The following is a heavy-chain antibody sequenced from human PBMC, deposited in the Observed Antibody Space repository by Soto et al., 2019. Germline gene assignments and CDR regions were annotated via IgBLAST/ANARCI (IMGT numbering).Heavy chain of an antibody. V-gene: IGHV1-69*13. D-gene: IGHD3-10*01. CDR3: ARRITMVRGVIPVNWFDP. CDR1: GGTFSSYA. Sequence: SVKLSCKASGGTFSSYAISWVRQAPGQGLEWMGGIIPIFGTANYAQKFQGRVTITADESTSTAYMELSSLRSEDTAVYYCARRITMVRGVIPVNWFDPWGQGTLVTVSS. J-gene: IGHJ5*02. CDR2: IIPIFGTA.